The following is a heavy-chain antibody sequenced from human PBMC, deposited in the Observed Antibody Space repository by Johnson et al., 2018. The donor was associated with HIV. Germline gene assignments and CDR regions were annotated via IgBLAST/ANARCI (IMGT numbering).Heavy chain of an antibody. Sequence: VQLVESGGGLVQPGGSLRLSCAASGFTFSSYWMSWVRQAPGKGLEWVANIKQDGGEKYYVDSVKGRFTISRDNAKNTLYLQMTSLRQDDTAVYSCYCTEHFGAGSESKGTFDAWGQGTMVTVSS. V-gene: IGHV3-7*05. CDR3: YCTEHFGAGSESKGTFDA. J-gene: IGHJ3*01. CDR1: GFTFSSYW. D-gene: IGHD3-10*01. CDR2: IKQDGGEK.